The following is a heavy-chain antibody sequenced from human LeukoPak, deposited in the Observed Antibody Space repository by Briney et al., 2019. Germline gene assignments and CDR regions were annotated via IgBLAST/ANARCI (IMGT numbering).Heavy chain of an antibody. CDR1: GITFSSFW. J-gene: IGHJ4*02. CDR2: IKQDGSEK. V-gene: IGHV3-7*05. CDR3: ARPIVATNLDY. D-gene: IGHD5-12*01. Sequence: RGSLRLSCAASGITFSSFWMSWVRQAPGKGLEWVANIKQDGSEKYYVDSVKGRFTISRDNAKNSLYLQMNSLRAEDTAVYYCARPIVATNLDYWGQGTLVTVSS.